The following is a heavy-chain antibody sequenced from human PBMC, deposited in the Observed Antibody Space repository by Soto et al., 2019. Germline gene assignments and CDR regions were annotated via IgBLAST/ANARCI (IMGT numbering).Heavy chain of an antibody. J-gene: IGHJ6*03. CDR3: ARRARPDFYYMDV. Sequence: EVQLAESGGGLAQPGGSLRLSCAASGFTRSGYAMDWVRQAPGKGLEYVSGISSNGVGTYYANSVQGRFTISRDNSKNTVYLQMGSLRPEDMALYYCARRARPDFYYMDVWGKGTTVTVSS. D-gene: IGHD6-6*01. CDR1: GFTRSGYA. CDR2: ISSNGVGT. V-gene: IGHV3-64*01.